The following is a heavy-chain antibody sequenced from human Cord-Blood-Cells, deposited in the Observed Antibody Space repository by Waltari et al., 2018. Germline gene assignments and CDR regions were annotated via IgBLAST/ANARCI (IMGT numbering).Heavy chain of an antibody. V-gene: IGHV1-3*01. J-gene: IGHJ5*02. D-gene: IGHD3-3*01. CDR1: GYTFTSYA. Sequence: QVQLVQSGAEVKKPGASVKVSCKASGYTFTSYAMHWVRQAPGQRLEWMGWINAGNGNTKYSQKFQGRVTITRDTSASTAYMELSSLRSEDTAVYYCARDGRYDFWSGYYRPNWFDPWGQGTLVTVSS. CDR2: INAGNGNT. CDR3: ARDGRYDFWSGYYRPNWFDP.